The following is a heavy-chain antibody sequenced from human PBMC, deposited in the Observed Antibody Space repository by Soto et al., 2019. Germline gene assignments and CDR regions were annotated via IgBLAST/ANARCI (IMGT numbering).Heavy chain of an antibody. D-gene: IGHD3-22*01. Sequence: ASVKVSCKASGYTFTSYGISWVRQAPGQGLEWMGWISAYNGNTNYAQKLQGRVTMTTDTSTSTAYMELRSLRSDDTAVYYCARDRDDSSGPILSYPWGQGTLLTVSS. V-gene: IGHV1-18*01. CDR3: ARDRDDSSGPILSYP. J-gene: IGHJ5*02. CDR2: ISAYNGNT. CDR1: GYTFTSYG.